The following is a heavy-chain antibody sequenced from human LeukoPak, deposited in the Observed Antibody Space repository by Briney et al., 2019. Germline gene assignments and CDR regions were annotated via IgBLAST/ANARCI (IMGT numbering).Heavy chain of an antibody. V-gene: IGHV1-2*02. CDR2: VNPNSGAT. Sequence: ASVKVSCKASGCTFSVYYIHWVRQAPGQGLEWMGWVNPNSGATNYAQQFQGRVTMTRDTSISTAYMELSSLRSDDGAVYYCAKDTGNSNLVVYWCLGTLVTVSS. D-gene: IGHD5-18*01. CDR3: AKDTGNSNLVVY. CDR1: GCTFSVYY. J-gene: IGHJ4*02.